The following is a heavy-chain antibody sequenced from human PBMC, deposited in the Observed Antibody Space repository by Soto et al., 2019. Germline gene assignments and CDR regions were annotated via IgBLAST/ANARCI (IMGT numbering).Heavy chain of an antibody. J-gene: IGHJ6*03. D-gene: IGHD3-3*01. V-gene: IGHV4-59*08. CDR1: GGSISSYY. Sequence: SETLSLTCTVSGGSISSYYWSWIRQPPGKGLEWIGYIYYSGSTNYNPSLKSRVTISVDTSKNQFSLKLSSVTAADTAVYYCARGHYDFWSGSIGAYTYYYYKDVWGKGTTVTVSS. CDR2: IYYSGST. CDR3: ARGHYDFWSGSIGAYTYYYYKDV.